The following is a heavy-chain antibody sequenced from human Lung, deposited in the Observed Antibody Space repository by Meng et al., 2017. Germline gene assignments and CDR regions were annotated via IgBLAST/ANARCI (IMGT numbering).Heavy chain of an antibody. V-gene: IGHV4-34*01. CDR1: GGSFSDYY. J-gene: IGHJ4*02. Sequence: GHLSQWGSGLLKPSETLSLTCVVSGGSFSDYYWSWIRHPPGKGLEWIGEINHSGSTNYNPSLESRATISVDTSQNNLSLKLSSVTAADSAVYYCARGPTTMAHDFDYWGQGTLVTVSS. CDR3: ARGPTTMAHDFDY. CDR2: INHSGST. D-gene: IGHD4-11*01.